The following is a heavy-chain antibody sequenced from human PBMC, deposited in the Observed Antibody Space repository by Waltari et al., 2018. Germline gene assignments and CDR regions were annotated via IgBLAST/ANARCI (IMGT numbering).Heavy chain of an antibody. J-gene: IGHJ6*02. CDR2: ISGSGGST. CDR1: GFTFSSYA. D-gene: IGHD4-17*01. Sequence: EVQLLESGGGLVQPGGSLRLSWAASGFTFSSYAMSWVRQPPGKGLEWVSAISGSGGSTYYADSVKGRFTISRNNSKNTLYLQMNSLRAEDTAVYYCANLLTTVTTFHGMDVWGQGTTVTVSS. V-gene: IGHV3-23*01. CDR3: ANLLTTVTTFHGMDV.